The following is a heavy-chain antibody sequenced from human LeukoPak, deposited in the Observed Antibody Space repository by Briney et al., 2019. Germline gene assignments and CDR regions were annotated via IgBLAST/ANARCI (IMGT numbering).Heavy chain of an antibody. CDR1: GYTLTSYA. CDR3: ARDPPYSGSGWYWFDP. CDR2: INTNTGNP. J-gene: IGHJ5*02. D-gene: IGHD6-19*01. V-gene: IGHV7-4-1*02. Sequence: ASVKVSCKASGYTLTSYAMNWVRQAPGQGLEWMGWINTNTGNPTYAQGFTGRFVFSLDTSVSTAYLQISSLKAEDTAVYYCARDPPYSGSGWYWFDPWGQGTLVTVSS.